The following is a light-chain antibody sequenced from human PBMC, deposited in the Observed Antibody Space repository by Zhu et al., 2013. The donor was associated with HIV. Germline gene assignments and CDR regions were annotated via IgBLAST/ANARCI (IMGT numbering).Light chain of an antibody. Sequence: DIQMTQSPSAMSASVGDRVTITCRASQSISSWLAWYQKKPGKAPKVLIYKASSLESGVPSRFSGSGSGTEFTLTISSLQPDDFATYYCQQYSSYPHSFGQGTKLEIK. J-gene: IGKJ2*03. V-gene: IGKV1-5*03. CDR3: QQYSSYPHS. CDR1: QSISSW. CDR2: KAS.